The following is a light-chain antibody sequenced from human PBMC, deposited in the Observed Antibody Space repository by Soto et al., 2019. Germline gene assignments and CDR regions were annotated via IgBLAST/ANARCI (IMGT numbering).Light chain of an antibody. J-gene: IGKJ2*01. CDR3: QRGEKLPHP. CDR2: DAS. Sequence: DIQMTQSPSSLSASVGVRVTISCQASHDISIYLSWYQQKPGEAPKVLIYDASTLETGVSSRFSGSGSGTYVSFTISSLQPEDIATYHCQRGEKLPHPFCQGTKLEIK. V-gene: IGKV1-33*01. CDR1: HDISIY.